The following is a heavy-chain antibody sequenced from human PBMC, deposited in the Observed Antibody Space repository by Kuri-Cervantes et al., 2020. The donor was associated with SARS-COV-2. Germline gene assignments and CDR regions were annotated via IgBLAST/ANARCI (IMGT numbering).Heavy chain of an antibody. V-gene: IGHV3-20*01. CDR1: GFTFSSYS. J-gene: IGHJ4*02. D-gene: IGHD1-26*01. CDR3: ARERSGSYDY. CDR2: INWNGGST. Sequence: GGSLRLSCAASGFTFSSYSMNWVRQAPGKGLEWVSGINWNGGSTGYADSVKGRFTISRDNAKNSLYLQMNSLRAEDTALYHCARERSGSYDYWGQGTLVTVSS.